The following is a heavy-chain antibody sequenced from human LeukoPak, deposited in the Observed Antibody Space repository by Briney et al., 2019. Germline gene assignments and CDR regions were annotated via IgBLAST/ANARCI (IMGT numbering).Heavy chain of an antibody. J-gene: IGHJ4*02. CDR3: ARSRRDGYNDHFDY. CDR2: IYYSGST. D-gene: IGHD5-24*01. CDR1: GGSISSYY. Sequence: SETLSLTCTVSGGSISSYYWSWIRQPPGKGLEWIGYIYYSGSTNYNPSPKSRVTISVDTSKNQFSLKLSSVTAADTAVYYCARSRRDGYNDHFDYWGQGTLVTVSS. V-gene: IGHV4-59*01.